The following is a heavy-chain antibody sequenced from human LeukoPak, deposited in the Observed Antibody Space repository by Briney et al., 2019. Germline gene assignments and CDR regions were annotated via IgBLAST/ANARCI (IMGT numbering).Heavy chain of an antibody. CDR1: GFTFSGHW. V-gene: IGHV3-7*01. CDR2: INQGGSDK. CDR3: TRDRSRAEDD. Sequence: PGGSLRLSCAASGFTFSGHWMSWVRQAPGKGLDWAANINQGGSDKYYVDSVKGRFTISRDNANNLLYLQMNSLRGEDTAVYYCTRDRSRAEDDWGQGTLVTVSS. D-gene: IGHD1-14*01. J-gene: IGHJ4*02.